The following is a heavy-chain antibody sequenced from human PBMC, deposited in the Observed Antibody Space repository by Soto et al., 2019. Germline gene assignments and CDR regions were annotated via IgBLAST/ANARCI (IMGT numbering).Heavy chain of an antibody. D-gene: IGHD2-15*01. CDR2: ISAYNGNT. CDR3: ARWVGYCSGGSCYPDY. J-gene: IGHJ4*02. CDR1: GYTFTSYG. V-gene: IGHV1-18*01. Sequence: ASVKVSCKASGYTFTSYGISWVRQAPGQGLEWMGWISAYNGNTNYAQKLQGRVTMTTNTSTSTAYMELRSLRSEDTAVYYCARWVGYCSGGSCYPDYWGQGTLVTVSS.